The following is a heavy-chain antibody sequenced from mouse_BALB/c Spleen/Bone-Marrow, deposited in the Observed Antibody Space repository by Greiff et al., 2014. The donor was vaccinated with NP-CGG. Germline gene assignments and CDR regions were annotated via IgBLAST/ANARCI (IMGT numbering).Heavy chain of an antibody. CDR1: GFSLTSYG. J-gene: IGHJ4*01. CDR2: IWGDGST. CDR3: ARRGSFYAMDY. Sequence: VKLMESGPGLVAPSQSLSITCTISGFSLTSYGVHWVRQPPGKGLEWLVVIWGDGSTTYNSALKSRLSISKDNSKSQVFLKMNSLQTDDTAMYYCARRGSFYAMDYWGQGTSVTVSS. V-gene: IGHV2-6-1*01.